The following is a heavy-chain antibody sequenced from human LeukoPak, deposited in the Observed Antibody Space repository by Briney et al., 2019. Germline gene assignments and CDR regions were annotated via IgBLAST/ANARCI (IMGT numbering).Heavy chain of an antibody. CDR1: GYTFTSYG. V-gene: IGHV1-18*01. CDR2: ISAYNGNS. Sequence: ASVKVSCKASGYTFTSYGISWVRQAPGQGLEWMGWISAYNGNSDYAQSLQGRVTMTIDTSTSTVYMELRSLRSDDTAVYYCARDVGRSYDLDYWGQGTLVTVSS. CDR3: ARDVGRSYDLDY. D-gene: IGHD3-16*01. J-gene: IGHJ4*02.